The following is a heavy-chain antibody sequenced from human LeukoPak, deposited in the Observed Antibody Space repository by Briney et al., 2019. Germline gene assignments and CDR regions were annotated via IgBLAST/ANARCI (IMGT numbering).Heavy chain of an antibody. V-gene: IGHV4-61*08. J-gene: IGHJ5*02. CDR1: GGSVSSPDSY. CDR2: VYYIGTT. D-gene: IGHD6-6*01. Sequence: SETLSLTCIVSGGSVSSPDSYWSWIRQPPGKGLEWIGNVYYIGTTSYNSSLKSRVTISVDTSKNQFSLEVTSVTAADTAVYYCAKNTSSSPWFDPWGQGTLVTVSS. CDR3: AKNTSSSPWFDP.